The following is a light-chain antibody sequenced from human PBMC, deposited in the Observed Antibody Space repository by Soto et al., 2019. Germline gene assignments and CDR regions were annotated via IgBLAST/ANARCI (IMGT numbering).Light chain of an antibody. CDR3: QQYYSSPRT. V-gene: IGKV4-1*01. CDR1: RSVLYKSNNKNH. CDR2: WAS. J-gene: IGKJ4*01. Sequence: DIVMTQSPDSLAVSLGERATMNCKCSRSVLYKSNNKNHLAWYQQKPGQPPQLIIYWASTRESGVPDRFSGSGSGTDFTLTISSLQAEDVAVYYCQQYYSSPRTFGGGTKVDIK.